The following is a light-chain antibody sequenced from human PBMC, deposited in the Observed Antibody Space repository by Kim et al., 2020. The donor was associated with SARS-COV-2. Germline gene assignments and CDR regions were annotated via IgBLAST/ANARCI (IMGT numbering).Light chain of an antibody. Sequence: TTIKYKSNQRILNSSSNKNKVAWYQKKQGLCPKLLIHWASMRESGVPDRFSGSGSVTDFTHTISSLQAEEVAVYYCQRNYDTPLTFGGGTKVDI. CDR2: WAS. J-gene: IGKJ4*01. CDR1: QRILNSSSNKNK. V-gene: IGKV4-1*01. CDR3: QRNYDTPLT.